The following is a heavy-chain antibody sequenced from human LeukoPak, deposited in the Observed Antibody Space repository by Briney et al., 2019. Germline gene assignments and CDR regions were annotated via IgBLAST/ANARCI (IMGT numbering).Heavy chain of an antibody. J-gene: IGHJ3*01. D-gene: IGHD1-14*01. CDR1: GFIFNTFW. CDR2: INQDGSDM. V-gene: IGHV3-7*03. Sequence: PGGSLRLSCAASGFIFNTFWMNWVRLTAGKGLEWVAKINQDGSDMYYVDSVKGRFSVSRDNARNLVYLQMNSLRVDDTAVYYCARDFPGIGRGTFDFWGQGTIIIVSS. CDR3: ARDFPGIGRGTFDF.